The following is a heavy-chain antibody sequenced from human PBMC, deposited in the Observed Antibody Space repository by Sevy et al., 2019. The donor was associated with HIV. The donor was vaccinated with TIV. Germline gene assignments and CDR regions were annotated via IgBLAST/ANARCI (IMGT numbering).Heavy chain of an antibody. CDR1: GGSISSYY. CDR2: IYYSGST. Sequence: SETLSLTCTVSGGSISSYYWSWIRQPPGKGLEWIGYIYYSGSTNYNPSLKSRVTISVDTSKNQFSLKLSSVTAADTAVYYCASMLSLGELSLGLDPWGQGTLVTVSS. CDR3: ASMLSLGELSLGLDP. J-gene: IGHJ5*02. D-gene: IGHD3-16*02. V-gene: IGHV4-59*01.